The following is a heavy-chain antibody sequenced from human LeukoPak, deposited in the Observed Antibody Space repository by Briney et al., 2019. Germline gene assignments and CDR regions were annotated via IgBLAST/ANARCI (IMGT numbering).Heavy chain of an antibody. CDR2: INPNTGDT. J-gene: IGHJ4*02. CDR3: ASYPRYMSSPPFDY. CDR1: GYTFTGQY. V-gene: IGHV1-2*02. D-gene: IGHD5-12*01. Sequence: GASVKVSCKASGYTFTGQYMHRVRQAPGQGLEWMGWINPNTGDTNYAQKFQARVTMTRDTTISTAYMELTRLTSDDTAMYYCASYPRYMSSPPFDYWGQGTLVTVSS.